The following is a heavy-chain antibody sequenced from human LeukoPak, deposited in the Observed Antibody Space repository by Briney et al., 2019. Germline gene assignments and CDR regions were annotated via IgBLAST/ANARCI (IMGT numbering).Heavy chain of an antibody. D-gene: IGHD2-2*02. CDR2: ISGSGGST. Sequence: PGGSLRLSCAASGFTFSSYAMSWVRQAPGKGLEWVSAISGSGGSTYYADSVKGRFTISRDNSKNTLYLQVNSLRAEDTAVYYCATLIYCSSTSCYTDYFDYWGQGTLDTVSS. J-gene: IGHJ4*02. V-gene: IGHV3-23*01. CDR1: GFTFSSYA. CDR3: ATLIYCSSTSCYTDYFDY.